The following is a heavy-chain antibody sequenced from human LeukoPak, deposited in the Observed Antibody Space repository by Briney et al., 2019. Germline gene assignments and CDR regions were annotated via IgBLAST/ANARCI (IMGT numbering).Heavy chain of an antibody. Sequence: GGSLRLSCAASGLPVSSNFMSWVRQAPGKGLEWVSVFSSGDMTSYADSVKGRFTISRDISRNTLYLQMNRLRAEDTAVYYCARGGAMASFDYWGQGTLVTVSS. CDR1: GLPVSSNF. CDR2: FSSGDMT. D-gene: IGHD5-18*01. CDR3: ARGGAMASFDY. V-gene: IGHV3-53*01. J-gene: IGHJ4*02.